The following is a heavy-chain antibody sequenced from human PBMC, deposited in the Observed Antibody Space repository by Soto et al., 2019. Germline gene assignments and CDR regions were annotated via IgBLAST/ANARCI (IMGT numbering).Heavy chain of an antibody. J-gene: IGHJ6*02. Sequence: EVQLVESGGGLVQPGGSLRLSCAASGFTFSSYEMNWVRQAPGKGLEWVSYISSSGSTIYYADSVKGRFTISRDNATSSLYLQMNSLRAEDTAVYYCARSSSYGIAAAGNPYYYGMDVWGQGTTVTVSS. V-gene: IGHV3-48*03. CDR2: ISSSGSTI. CDR3: ARSSSYGIAAAGNPYYYGMDV. D-gene: IGHD6-13*01. CDR1: GFTFSSYE.